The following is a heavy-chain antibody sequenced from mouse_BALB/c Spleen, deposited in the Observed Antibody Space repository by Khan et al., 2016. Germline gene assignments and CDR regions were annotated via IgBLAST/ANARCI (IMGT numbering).Heavy chain of an antibody. V-gene: IGHV1S137*01. CDR2: ISFYSDNT. Sequence: QVQLQQSGPELVRPGESVKISCKGSGYKFTDYPMHWVKQSHAKTLEWIGVISFYSDNTNYNQKFEGKATMTVDKSSSTAYMELARLTSDDSAIEYSARGELRPCEYWGQGTTLTVSS. CDR3: ARGELRPCEY. D-gene: IGHD1-2*01. J-gene: IGHJ2*01. CDR1: GYKFTDYP.